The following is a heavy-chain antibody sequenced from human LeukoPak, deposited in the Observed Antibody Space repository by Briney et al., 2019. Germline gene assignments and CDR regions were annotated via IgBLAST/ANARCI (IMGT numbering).Heavy chain of an antibody. J-gene: IGHJ5*02. CDR1: GGTFSSYA. Sequence: SVKISCKASGGTFSSYAISWVRQAPGQGLEWMGGIIPIFGTANYAQKFQGRVTITADESTSTAYMELSSLRSEDTAVYYCARTYGSGSYVFDPWGQGTLVTVSS. D-gene: IGHD3-10*01. CDR3: ARTYGSGSYVFDP. CDR2: IIPIFGTA. V-gene: IGHV1-69*13.